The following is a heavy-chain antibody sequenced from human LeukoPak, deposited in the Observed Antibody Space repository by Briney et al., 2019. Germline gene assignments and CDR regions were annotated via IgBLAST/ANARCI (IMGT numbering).Heavy chain of an antibody. CDR3: TVDTSLTAY. J-gene: IGHJ4*02. CDR2: INHSGGT. CDR1: DYSISSGYY. Sequence: SETLSLTCAVSDYSISSGYYWGWIRQPPGKGLEWIGEINHSGGTNYNPSLKSRVTISVDTSKNQFSLKLSSVTAADTAVYYCTVDTSLTAYWGQGTLVTVSS. V-gene: IGHV4-38-2*01. D-gene: IGHD2-2*01.